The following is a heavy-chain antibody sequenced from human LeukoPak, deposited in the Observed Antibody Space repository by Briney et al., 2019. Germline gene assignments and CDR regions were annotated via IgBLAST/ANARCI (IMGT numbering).Heavy chain of an antibody. Sequence: GGSLRLSCAASGFTVSSSYMSWVRQAPGRGLEWVSVIYSGGFTYYADSVKGRFTISRDNSKNTLYLQMNSLRAEDTAVYYCAKTGNPATGDYWGQGTLVTVSS. CDR3: AKTGNPATGDY. CDR2: IYSGGFT. D-gene: IGHD1-1*01. CDR1: GFTVSSSY. V-gene: IGHV3-53*01. J-gene: IGHJ4*02.